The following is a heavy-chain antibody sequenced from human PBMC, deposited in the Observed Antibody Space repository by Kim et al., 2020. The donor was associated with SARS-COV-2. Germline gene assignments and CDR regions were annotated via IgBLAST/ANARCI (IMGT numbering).Heavy chain of an antibody. CDR1: GFMFSSCW. CDR3: VTTTRCTSSNY. D-gene: IGHD6-19*01. V-gene: IGHV3-7*03. J-gene: IGHJ4*02. CDR2: INQDGNNK. Sequence: GGSLRLSCAASGFMFSSCWMSWVRQAPGKGLEWVANINQDGNNKQYVDSLEGRFTISSDNSKNTLSLQMRNLRGDDTDADYCVTTTRCTSSNYWGQGGL.